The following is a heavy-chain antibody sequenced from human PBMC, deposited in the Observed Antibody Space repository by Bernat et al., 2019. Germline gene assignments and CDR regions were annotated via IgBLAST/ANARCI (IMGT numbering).Heavy chain of an antibody. CDR3: AKDSRPYCSSTSCYKGGNY. J-gene: IGHJ4*02. CDR1: GFTFSSYG. Sequence: QVQLVESGGGVVQPGRSLRLSCAASGFTFSSYGMHWVRQAPGKGPEWVAVISYDGSNKYYADSVKGRFTISRDNSKNTLYLQMNSLRAEDTAVYYCAKDSRPYCSSTSCYKGGNYWGQGTLVTVSS. D-gene: IGHD2-2*02. CDR2: ISYDGSNK. V-gene: IGHV3-30*18.